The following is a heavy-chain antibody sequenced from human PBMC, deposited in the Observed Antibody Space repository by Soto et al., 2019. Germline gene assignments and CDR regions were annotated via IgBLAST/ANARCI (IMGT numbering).Heavy chain of an antibody. Sequence: EVQLLESGGGLVQPGGSLRLSCAASQFTFSYYAMVWVRQAPGKGLEWVSLISGAGGSTNYADSVKGRFAISRDNSENTLYLQMNSLSAEDTAVYYCAKGRPPFDLWGRGTLVIVSS. CDR3: AKGRPPFDL. V-gene: IGHV3-23*01. CDR1: QFTFSYYA. D-gene: IGHD6-6*01. CDR2: ISGAGGST. J-gene: IGHJ2*01.